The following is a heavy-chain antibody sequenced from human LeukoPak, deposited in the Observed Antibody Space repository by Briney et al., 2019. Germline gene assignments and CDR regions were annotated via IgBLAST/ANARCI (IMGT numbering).Heavy chain of an antibody. J-gene: IGHJ6*03. CDR3: TRRTYSAYMDV. D-gene: IGHD2-21*01. CDR2: MYYNGGGT. CDR1: GGSMITNTFY. V-gene: IGHV4-39*01. Sequence: SETLSLTCTVSGGSMITNTFYWVWIRQPPGKGLEWIANMYYNGGGTQYNRSLANRVTISVDTSKNQFFLNLSSVTAADTAVYYCTRRTYSAYMDVWGQGPTVTVSS.